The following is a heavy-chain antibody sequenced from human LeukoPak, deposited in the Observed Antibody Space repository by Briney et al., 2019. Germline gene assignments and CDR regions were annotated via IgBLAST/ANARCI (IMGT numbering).Heavy chain of an antibody. CDR3: ARESPRLDPDC. J-gene: IGHJ4*02. CDR1: GFTFSSYA. Sequence: PGGSLRLSCAASGFTFSSYAMHWVRQAPGKGLEYVSAISSNGGSTYYANSVKGRFTISRDNAKNSLYLQMNSLRAEDTAVYYCARESPRLDPDCWGQGTLVTVSS. CDR2: ISSNGGST. D-gene: IGHD6-19*01. V-gene: IGHV3-64*01.